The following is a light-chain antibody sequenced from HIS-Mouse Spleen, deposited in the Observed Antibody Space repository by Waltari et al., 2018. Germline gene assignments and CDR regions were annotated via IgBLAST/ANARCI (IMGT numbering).Light chain of an antibody. V-gene: IGLV2-23*01. CDR1: SSDVGRYTL. CDR2: AGS. J-gene: IGLJ3*02. Sequence: QSALTQPASVSGSPGQSITIPCPGTSSDVGRYTLIPWNHQPPGKAPKLMIYAGSKRPSGVSNRFSGSKSGNTASLTISGLQAEDEADYYCCSYAGSSTWVFGGGTKLTVL. CDR3: CSYAGSSTWV.